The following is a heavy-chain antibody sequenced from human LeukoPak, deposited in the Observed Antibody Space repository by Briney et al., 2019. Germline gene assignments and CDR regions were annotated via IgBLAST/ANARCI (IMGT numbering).Heavy chain of an antibody. J-gene: IGHJ4*02. V-gene: IGHV3-23*01. CDR3: ARESSSSWSSNFDY. CDR2: ISGSGGST. Sequence: GGTLRLSCAASGFTFSSYGMSWVRQAPGKGLEWVSAISGSGGSTYYADSVKGRFTISRDNAKNSLYLQMNSLRAEDTAVYYCARESSSSWSSNFDYWGQGTLVTVSS. D-gene: IGHD6-13*01. CDR1: GFTFSSYG.